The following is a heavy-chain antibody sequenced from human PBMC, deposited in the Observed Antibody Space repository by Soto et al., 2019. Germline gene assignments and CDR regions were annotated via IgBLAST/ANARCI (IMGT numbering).Heavy chain of an antibody. CDR2: IIPIFGTA. CDR3: ASIVRDIVATIPKYYYYGMDV. Sequence: SVKGSCKASGGSFSSYAISWVRQAPGQGLEWMGGIIPIFGTANYAQKFQGRVTITADESTSTAYMELSSLRSEDTAVYYCASIVRDIVATIPKYYYYGMDVWGQGTTVTVSS. V-gene: IGHV1-69*13. CDR1: GGSFSSYA. J-gene: IGHJ6*02. D-gene: IGHD5-12*01.